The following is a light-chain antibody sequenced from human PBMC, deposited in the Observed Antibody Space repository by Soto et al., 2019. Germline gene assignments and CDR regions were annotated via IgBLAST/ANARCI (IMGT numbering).Light chain of an antibody. CDR1: QTISSW. J-gene: IGKJ1*01. Sequence: DIQMTQSPSTLSGSVGDRVTITCRASQTISSWLAWYQQKPGKAPKPLIYKASSLESGVPSRFSGSVSGTEFTLTISSLQPDDFATYYCQQYDSYPWTFGQGTKVDI. V-gene: IGKV1-5*03. CDR2: KAS. CDR3: QQYDSYPWT.